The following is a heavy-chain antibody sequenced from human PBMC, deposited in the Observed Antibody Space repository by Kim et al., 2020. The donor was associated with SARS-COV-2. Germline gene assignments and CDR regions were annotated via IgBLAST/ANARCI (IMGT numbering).Heavy chain of an antibody. CDR3: AKAPAYSGYDLPGYYGMDV. Sequence: GGSLRLSCAASGFTFDDYAMHWVRQAPGKGLEWVSGISWNSGSIGYADSVKGRFTISRDNAKNSLYLQMNSLRAEDTALYYCAKAPAYSGYDLPGYYGMDVWGQGTTVTISS. CDR2: ISWNSGSI. V-gene: IGHV3-9*01. J-gene: IGHJ6*02. CDR1: GFTFDDYA. D-gene: IGHD5-12*01.